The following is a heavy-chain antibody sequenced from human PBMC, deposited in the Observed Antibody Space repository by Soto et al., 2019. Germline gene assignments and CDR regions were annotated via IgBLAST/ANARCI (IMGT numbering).Heavy chain of an antibody. D-gene: IGHD3-16*01. Sequence: SETLSLTCTVSGGSISSSSYYWGWIRQPPGKGLEWIGSIYYSGSTYYNPSLKSRVTISVDTSKNQFSLKLSSVTAADTAVYYCARLERGRNTARGGSYGMDVWGQGTTVTVSS. CDR2: IYYSGST. CDR1: GGSISSSSYY. J-gene: IGHJ6*02. V-gene: IGHV4-39*01. CDR3: ARLERGRNTARGGSYGMDV.